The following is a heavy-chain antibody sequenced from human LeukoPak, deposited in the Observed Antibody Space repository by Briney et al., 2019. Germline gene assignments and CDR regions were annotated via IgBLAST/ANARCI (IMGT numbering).Heavy chain of an antibody. CDR1: GGSISSGSYY. J-gene: IGHJ4*02. CDR3: ARSRGPHYYGSGRAYDY. CDR2: IYTSGST. D-gene: IGHD3-10*01. V-gene: IGHV4-61*02. Sequence: PSETLSLTCTVSGGSISSGSYYWSWIRQPAGKGLEWIGRIYTSGSTNYNPSLKSRVTISVDMSKNQFSLKLSSVTAADTAVYYCARSRGPHYYGSGRAYDYWGQGTLVTVSS.